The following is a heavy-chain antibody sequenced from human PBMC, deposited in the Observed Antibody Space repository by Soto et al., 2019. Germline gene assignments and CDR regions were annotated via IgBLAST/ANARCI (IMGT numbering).Heavy chain of an antibody. V-gene: IGHV3-33*01. CDR2: IWYDGSNK. CDR1: GCNFSSYG. D-gene: IGHD6-19*01. J-gene: IGHJ4*02. CDR3: ARDKEWLVTYFDY. Sequence: LRLSCAASGCNFSSYGMHWVRQAPGKGLEWVAVIWYDGSNKYYADSVKGRFTISRDNSKNTLYLQMNSLRAEDTAVYYCARDKEWLVTYFDYWGQGTLVTVSS.